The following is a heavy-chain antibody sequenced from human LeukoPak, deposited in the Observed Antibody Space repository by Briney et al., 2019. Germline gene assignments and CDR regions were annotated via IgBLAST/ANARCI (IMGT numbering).Heavy chain of an antibody. D-gene: IGHD1-26*01. CDR2: ISSSSSYI. CDR3: ARRATSGSPWYFDL. J-gene: IGHJ2*01. CDR1: GFTFSSYS. V-gene: IGHV3-21*01. Sequence: GGSLRLSCAASGFTFSSYSMNWVRQAPGKGLEWVSSISSSSSYIYYADPVKGRFTISRDNAKNSLYLQMNSLRAEDTAVYYCARRATSGSPWYFDLWGRGTLVTVSS.